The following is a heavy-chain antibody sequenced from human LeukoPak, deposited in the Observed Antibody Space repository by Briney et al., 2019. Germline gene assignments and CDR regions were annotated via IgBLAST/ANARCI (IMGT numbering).Heavy chain of an antibody. Sequence: PSETLSLTCTVSGGSVSGYYWSWIRQPPGKGLEWIGYIHYSGSTNYNPSLKSRVTISVDTSKNQFSLKLSSVTAADTAIYYCARGGSKQWLVDDFWGQGTLVTVSS. CDR1: GGSVSGYY. V-gene: IGHV4-59*02. CDR3: ARGGSKQWLVDDF. CDR2: IHYSGST. J-gene: IGHJ4*02. D-gene: IGHD6-19*01.